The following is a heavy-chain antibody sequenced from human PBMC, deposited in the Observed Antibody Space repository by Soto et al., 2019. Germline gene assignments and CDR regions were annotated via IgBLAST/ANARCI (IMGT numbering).Heavy chain of an antibody. J-gene: IGHJ4*02. CDR1: GFTFTSYA. Sequence: EVQLLESGGGLVQPGGSLRLSCATSGFTFTSYAMSWVRQAPGKGLEWVSSISGSGGTTYYADSVKGRFTISRDSPKNTLYLQMNSLRAEDTAVYYCAKFRITIRYLDWLSGYFDYWGQGTLVTVSS. V-gene: IGHV3-23*01. D-gene: IGHD3-9*01. CDR3: AKFRITIRYLDWLSGYFDY. CDR2: ISGSGGTT.